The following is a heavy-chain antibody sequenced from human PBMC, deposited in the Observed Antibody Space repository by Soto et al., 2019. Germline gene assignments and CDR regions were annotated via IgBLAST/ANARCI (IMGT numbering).Heavy chain of an antibody. Sequence: EVHLVESGGDLVQPGGSLRLSCAASGFTFSSYWMHWARQAPGKGLVWLSSIDGVGTVIPHADSVKGRFTVSRDNAKNPLYLQMNRLRAEDTAVYYCVREVCSGGLCKVFDYWGQGTPVTVSS. CDR3: VREVCSGGLCKVFDY. CDR2: IDGVGTVI. V-gene: IGHV3-74*01. CDR1: GFTFSSYW. D-gene: IGHD2-15*01. J-gene: IGHJ4*02.